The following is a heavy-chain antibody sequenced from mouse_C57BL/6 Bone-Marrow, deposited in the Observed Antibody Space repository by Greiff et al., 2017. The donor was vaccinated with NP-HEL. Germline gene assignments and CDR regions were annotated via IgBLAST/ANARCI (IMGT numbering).Heavy chain of an antibody. J-gene: IGHJ3*01. CDR2: IYPGDGDT. Sequence: VQLQQSGAELVKPGASVKISCKASGYEFSNYWMNWVKQRPGKGLEWIGQIYPGDGDTNYNGKFKDKATLTADKSSRKAYMQLSRLTSEDSAFYFCARGAYGGQGTLVTVSA. CDR1: GYEFSNYW. V-gene: IGHV1-80*01. CDR3: ARGAY.